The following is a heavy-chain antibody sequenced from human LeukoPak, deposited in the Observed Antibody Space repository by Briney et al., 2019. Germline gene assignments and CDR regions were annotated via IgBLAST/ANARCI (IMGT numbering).Heavy chain of an antibody. V-gene: IGHV3-21*06. D-gene: IGHD2-2*01. CDR3: ARDPSAVPTAVNWFDP. CDR1: GFSFRSYS. J-gene: IGHJ5*02. CDR2: ICSTSTYI. Sequence: GGSLRLSCVASGFSFRSYSMNWVRQAPGKGLEWVSSICSTSTYIYYTDSVEGRFTISRDNAKNSLYLQMDSLRAEDTAVYYCARDPSAVPTAVNWFDPWGQGTLVTVSS.